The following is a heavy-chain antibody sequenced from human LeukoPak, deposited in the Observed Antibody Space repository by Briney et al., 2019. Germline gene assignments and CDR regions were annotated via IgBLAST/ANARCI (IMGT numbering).Heavy chain of an antibody. CDR2: IIPIFGTA. CDR1: GYTFTGYY. V-gene: IGHV1-69*05. Sequence: SVTVSYKASGYTFTGYYMHWVQQAPGQGLEWMGRIIPIFGTAKHPPKSQGRITHTTSDSKSTAFMELGSLRSEDTAVYYCAGHVVVTAVGYYYYYYMDVWGKGTTVTVSS. CDR3: AGHVVVTAVGYYYYYYMDV. D-gene: IGHD2-21*02. J-gene: IGHJ6*03.